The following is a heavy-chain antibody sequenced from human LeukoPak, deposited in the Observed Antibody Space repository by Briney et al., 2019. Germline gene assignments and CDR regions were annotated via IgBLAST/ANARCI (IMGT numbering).Heavy chain of an antibody. V-gene: IGHV1-24*01. CDR1: GYTLTELS. CDR3: ATDRQGGSGWYYFDY. D-gene: IGHD6-19*01. Sequence: ASVKVSCKVSGYTLTELSMHWVRQAPGKGLEWMGGFDPEDGETIYAQKFQGRVTTTEDTSTDTAYMELSSLRSEDTAVYYCATDRQGGSGWYYFDYWGQGTLVTVSS. J-gene: IGHJ4*02. CDR2: FDPEDGET.